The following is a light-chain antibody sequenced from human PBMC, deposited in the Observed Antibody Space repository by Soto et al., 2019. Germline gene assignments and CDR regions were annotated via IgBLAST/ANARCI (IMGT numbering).Light chain of an antibody. Sequence: QPVLTQSPSASASLGASVKLTCTLSSGYSYYAIAWHQQQPEKGPRYLMKLNSDGSHSKGDGIPDRFSGSSSGAERYLTISSLQSEDEADYYCQTWVTGIYVFGTGTKVTVL. CDR3: QTWVTGIYV. V-gene: IGLV4-69*01. CDR2: LNSDGSH. J-gene: IGLJ1*01. CDR1: SGYSYYA.